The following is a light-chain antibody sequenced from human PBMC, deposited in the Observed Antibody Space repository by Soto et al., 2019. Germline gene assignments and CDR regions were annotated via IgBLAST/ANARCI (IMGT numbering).Light chain of an antibody. CDR2: EAS. CDR1: QTINTW. Sequence: DIQMTQSPSTLSASVGDRVTITCRASQTINTWLAWYQQKPGKPPNLLIYEASSLQSGVPSRFSGSGSGTEFTLTIDSLQPDDFATYYCQQYNSYSITFGQGTRLEIK. V-gene: IGKV1-5*03. J-gene: IGKJ5*01. CDR3: QQYNSYSIT.